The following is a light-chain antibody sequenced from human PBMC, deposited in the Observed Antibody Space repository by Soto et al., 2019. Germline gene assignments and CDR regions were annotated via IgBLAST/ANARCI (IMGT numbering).Light chain of an antibody. V-gene: IGKV3-15*01. J-gene: IGKJ2*01. CDR2: GTS. Sequence: EIVMTQSPATLSVSPGERATLSCRASQSVSGNLAWYQQKPGQAPRLLIYGTSTSATGIPPRFSGSGSGTEFTLTISCLQSEDCAAYYRQQYNNLTPYTLVQGTQLELK. CDR1: QSVSGN. CDR3: QQYNNLTPYT.